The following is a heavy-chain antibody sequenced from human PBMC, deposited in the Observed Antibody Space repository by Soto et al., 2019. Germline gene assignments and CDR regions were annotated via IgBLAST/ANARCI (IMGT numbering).Heavy chain of an antibody. V-gene: IGHV3-30-3*01. D-gene: IGHD1-7*01. CDR2: ISYDGSNK. Sequence: QVQLVESGGGVVQPGRSLRLSCAASGFTFSSYAMHWVRQAPGKGLEWVAVISYDGSNKYYADSVKGRFTISRDNSKNTLYLQMNRLRAEDTAVYYCARSGGNWNYKDYYGMDVWGQGTTVTVSS. J-gene: IGHJ6*02. CDR3: ARSGGNWNYKDYYGMDV. CDR1: GFTFSSYA.